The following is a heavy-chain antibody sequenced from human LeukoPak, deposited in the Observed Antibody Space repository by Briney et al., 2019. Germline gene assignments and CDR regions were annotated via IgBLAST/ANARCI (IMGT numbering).Heavy chain of an antibody. D-gene: IGHD2-2*01. CDR3: AKDVVWYCTSTSCSSPGY. CDR2: IRYDGSNK. CDR1: GFTFSSYG. J-gene: IGHJ4*02. V-gene: IGHV3-30*02. Sequence: GGSLRLSCAESGFTFSSYGMHWVRQAPGKGLEGVAFIRYDGSNKYYADSVKGRFTISRDNSKNTLYLQMNSLRAEDTAVYYCAKDVVWYCTSTSCSSPGYWGQGTLVTVSS.